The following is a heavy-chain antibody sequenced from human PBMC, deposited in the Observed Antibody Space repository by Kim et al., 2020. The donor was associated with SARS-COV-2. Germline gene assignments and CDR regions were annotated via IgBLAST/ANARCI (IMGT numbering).Heavy chain of an antibody. Sequence: GGSLRLSCAASGFTFSNYAMNWVRQAPGKGLEWVSSISGSGGNTYYADSVKGRLTISRDNSKNTLYLQMNSLRAEDTAIYYCAKVPQPFGEVIYFDYWGQGTLVTVSS. CDR1: GFTFSNYA. D-gene: IGHD3-3*01. CDR3: AKVPQPFGEVIYFDY. J-gene: IGHJ4*02. CDR2: ISGSGGNT. V-gene: IGHV3-23*01.